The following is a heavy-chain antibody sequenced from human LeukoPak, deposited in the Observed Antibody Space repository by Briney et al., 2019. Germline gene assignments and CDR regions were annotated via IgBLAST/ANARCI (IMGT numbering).Heavy chain of an antibody. Sequence: ASVKVSCKASGYTFTSYYMHWVRQAPGQGLEWMGIINPSGGSTSYAQKFQGRVTMTRDTSTSTVYMELSSLRSEDTAVYYCAGAQETGWFDPWGQGTLVTVSS. CDR3: AGAQETGWFDP. CDR1: GYTFTSYY. D-gene: IGHD3-10*01. CDR2: INPSGGST. V-gene: IGHV1-46*01. J-gene: IGHJ5*02.